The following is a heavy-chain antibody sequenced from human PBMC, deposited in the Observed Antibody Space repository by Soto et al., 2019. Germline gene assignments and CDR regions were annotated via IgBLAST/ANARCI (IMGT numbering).Heavy chain of an antibody. J-gene: IGHJ6*02. Sequence: EVQLVESGGGLVQPGGSLRLSCEASGFTFRNYDMPWVRQGTGKGLEWVSGISAAGDPDYADSVEGRFTISRENAQNSCFLQMTSLRVGDTAVYYCARTDRDFYGLDVWGQGTTGIVSS. CDR3: ARTDRDFYGLDV. V-gene: IGHV3-13*05. CDR2: ISAAGDP. CDR1: GFTFRNYD.